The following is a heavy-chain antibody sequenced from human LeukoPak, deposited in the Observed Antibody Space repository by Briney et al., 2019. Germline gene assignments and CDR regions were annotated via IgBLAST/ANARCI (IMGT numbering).Heavy chain of an antibody. CDR2: ISGSGGST. J-gene: IGHJ4*02. CDR3: AERDPMVRGGISNY. CDR1: GFTFSSYA. Sequence: GGSLRLSCAASGFTFSSYAMSWVRQAPGKGLEWVSAISGSGGSTYYADSVKGRFTISRDNSKNTLYLQMNSLRAEDTAVYYCAERDPMVRGGISNYWGQGTLVTVSS. V-gene: IGHV3-23*01. D-gene: IGHD3-10*01.